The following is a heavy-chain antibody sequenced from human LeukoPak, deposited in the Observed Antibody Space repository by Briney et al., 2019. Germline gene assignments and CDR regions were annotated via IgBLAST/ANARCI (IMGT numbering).Heavy chain of an antibody. V-gene: IGHV4-34*12. Sequence: SETLSLNCAGYGGSFSGHCWSWLRQPPGKGLEWIGEIIHTGGTNYNPSLESPVTMSLDASRNQFSLELSSVSAADTAVYYCVSGQVAPRLRAEYWGQGTLVIVSS. CDR1: GGSFSGHC. D-gene: IGHD1-14*01. CDR2: IIHTGGT. J-gene: IGHJ4*02. CDR3: VSGQVAPRLRAEY.